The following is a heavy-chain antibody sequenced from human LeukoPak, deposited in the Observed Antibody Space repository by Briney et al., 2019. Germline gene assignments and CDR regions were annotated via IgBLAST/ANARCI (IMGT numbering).Heavy chain of an antibody. CDR2: INPNSGGT. Sequence: ASVKVSCKASGYTFVGYYMHWVRQAPGQGLEWMGWINPNSGGTNYAQKFQGRVTMTRDTSISTAYMKLSSLRSDDTAVYYCARVSEELVIDHWGQGTLVTVS. CDR1: GYTFVGYY. D-gene: IGHD2-8*02. J-gene: IGHJ4*02. CDR3: ARVSEELVIDH. V-gene: IGHV1-2*02.